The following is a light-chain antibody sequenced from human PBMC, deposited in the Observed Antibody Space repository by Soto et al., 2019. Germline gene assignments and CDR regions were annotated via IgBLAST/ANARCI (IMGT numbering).Light chain of an antibody. CDR1: QSVSSSY. V-gene: IGKV3-20*01. Sequence: EIVLTQSPGTLSLSPGERATLSCRASQSVSSSYLAWYQQKPRQAPRLLIYGASSRATGIADRFSGSGSGTDFTLTSSRLEPEDFAVYYCQQYGSSPFTFGPGTEVDIQ. CDR3: QQYGSSPFT. CDR2: GAS. J-gene: IGKJ3*01.